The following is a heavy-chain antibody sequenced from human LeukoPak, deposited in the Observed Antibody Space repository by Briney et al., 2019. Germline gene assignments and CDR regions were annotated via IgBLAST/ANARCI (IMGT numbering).Heavy chain of an antibody. CDR1: GFTLSSCW. CDR3: AGHPWELHYYGMDA. J-gene: IGHJ6*02. V-gene: IGHV3-7*01. D-gene: IGHD1-26*01. Sequence: GGSLRLSCAASGFTLSSCWMSWVRQAPGKGREWVANIKQDGSEKYYVDSVKGRFTISRDNAKNSLYLQMNSLRAEDTAVYYCAGHPWELHYYGMDAWGQGTTVTVSS. CDR2: IKQDGSEK.